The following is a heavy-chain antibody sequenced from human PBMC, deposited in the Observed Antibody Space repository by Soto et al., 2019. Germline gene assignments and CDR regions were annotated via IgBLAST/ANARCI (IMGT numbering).Heavy chain of an antibody. CDR2: IKSKTDGGTT. CDR3: STYDYIWVTDRYRWAY. J-gene: IGHJ4*02. CDR1: GSTFSNAW. D-gene: IGHD3-16*02. Sequence: EVQLVESRGDLVKPGGSLRLSCAASGSTFSNAWMTWVRQAPGKGLEWVGHIKSKTDGGTTHYAAPVEGRFTISRDDSKNTLYLHMNSLKTEDTAVYYCSTYDYIWVTDRYRWAYWGQGTLVTVSS. V-gene: IGHV3-15*01.